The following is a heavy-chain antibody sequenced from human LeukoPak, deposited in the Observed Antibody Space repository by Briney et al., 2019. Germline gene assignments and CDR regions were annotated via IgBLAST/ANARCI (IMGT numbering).Heavy chain of an antibody. V-gene: IGHV4-34*01. Sequence: PSETLCLTCAVYGGSFSGYYWSWIRQPPGKGLEWIGEINHSGSTNYNPSLKSRVTISVDTSKNQFSLKLSSVTAADTAVYYCASSRDGYSLFDYWGQGTLVTVSS. CDR2: INHSGST. CDR1: GGSFSGYY. D-gene: IGHD5-24*01. CDR3: ASSRDGYSLFDY. J-gene: IGHJ4*02.